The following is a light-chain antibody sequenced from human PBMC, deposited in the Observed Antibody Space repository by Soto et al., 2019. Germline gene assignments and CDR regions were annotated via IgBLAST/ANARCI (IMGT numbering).Light chain of an antibody. CDR2: DVS. V-gene: IGLV2-14*01. Sequence: QSVLTQPASVSGSPGQSITISCTGTSSDVGGYNYVSWYQQHPGKAPKLMIYDVSNRPSGVSNRFSGSKSGNTASLTISGLQPEDEAAYYCSSYTSSNTLVVFGGGTKVTVL. CDR1: SSDVGGYNY. CDR3: SSYTSSNTLVV. J-gene: IGLJ2*01.